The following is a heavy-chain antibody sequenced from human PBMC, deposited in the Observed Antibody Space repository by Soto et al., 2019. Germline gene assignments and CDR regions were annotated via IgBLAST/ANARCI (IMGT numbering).Heavy chain of an antibody. D-gene: IGHD2-2*01. CDR2: INDSGST. Sequence: PSETLSLTCAVYGGSFSGYYWTWIRQTPGKGLEWIGEINDSGSTNYKPSLKSRVTISADTSKKQFSLNVTSVTAADTAVYYCARGECSSNYCFTRWALDIWGQGTLVTVSS. CDR1: GGSFSGYY. V-gene: IGHV4-34*01. J-gene: IGHJ3*02. CDR3: ARGECSSNYCFTRWALDI.